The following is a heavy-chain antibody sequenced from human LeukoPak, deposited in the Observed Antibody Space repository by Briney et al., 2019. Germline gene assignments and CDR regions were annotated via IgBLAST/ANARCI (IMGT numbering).Heavy chain of an antibody. CDR2: IYTSGST. V-gene: IGHV4-4*07. CDR1: GGSISSYY. Sequence: SETLSLTCTVSGGSISSYYWSWIRQPAGKGLEWIGRIYTSGSTNYNPSLKSRVTMSVDTSKNQFSLKLSSVTAADTAVYYCARDTTPAYSSGWYSSYYWGQGTLVTVSS. D-gene: IGHD6-19*01. J-gene: IGHJ4*02. CDR3: ARDTTPAYSSGWYSSYY.